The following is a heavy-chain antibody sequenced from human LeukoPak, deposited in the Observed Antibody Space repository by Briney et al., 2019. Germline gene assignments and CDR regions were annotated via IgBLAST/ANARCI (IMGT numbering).Heavy chain of an antibody. CDR1: GCSISSYN. CDR2: IYTSGST. V-gene: IGHV4-4*07. J-gene: IGHJ5*02. Sequence: SGTLSLSCPGSGCSISSYNWGGIRPPAGKGLEGIGRIYTSGSTNYNPSLKSRVTISVDTSKNQFSLKLSSVTAADTAVYYCARDLYFGPHSYPAARSTWFDPWGQGTLVTVSS. CDR3: ARDLYFGPHSYPAARSTWFDP. D-gene: IGHD2-2*01.